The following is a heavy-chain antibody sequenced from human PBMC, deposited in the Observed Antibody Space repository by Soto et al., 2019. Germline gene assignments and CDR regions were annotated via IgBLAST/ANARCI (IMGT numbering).Heavy chain of an antibody. D-gene: IGHD3-22*01. CDR1: GFTFGDYA. CDR2: IRSKAYGGTT. CDR3: TRPYYYDSTGYQRY. Sequence: GGSLRLSCTASGFTFGDYAMSWFRQAPGKGLEWVGFIRSKAYGGTTGYAASVKDRFTISRDDSKSIAYLQMNSLKTEDTAVYYCTRPYYYDSTGYQRYWGQGTLVTAPQ. V-gene: IGHV3-49*03. J-gene: IGHJ4*02.